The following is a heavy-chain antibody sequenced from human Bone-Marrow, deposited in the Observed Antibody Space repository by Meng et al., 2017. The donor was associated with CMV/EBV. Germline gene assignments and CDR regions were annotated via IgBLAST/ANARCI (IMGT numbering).Heavy chain of an antibody. D-gene: IGHD5-18*01. Sequence: GGSLRLSWTASGFTFSSYEMNWVRQAPGRGLEWVSYISSSGSTIYYANSVKGRFTIPRDNAKNSLYLKMTSLRAEDTAVYYCAPPGLWFWGQGTLVTVSS. V-gene: IGHV3-48*03. CDR2: ISSSGSTI. CDR1: GFTFSSYE. J-gene: IGHJ4*02. CDR3: APPGLWF.